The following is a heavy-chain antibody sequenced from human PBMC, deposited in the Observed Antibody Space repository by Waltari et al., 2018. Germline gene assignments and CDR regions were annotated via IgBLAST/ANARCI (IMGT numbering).Heavy chain of an antibody. Sequence: QVQLVQSEAEVMKPGASVKVSCKVSGNSITESPMHWVRQAPGKGLEGMGSFDPEDGEGTYAQGVLDRVTMTEDRSTNTAYMELSSLRLEDTAVYYCATGGDYDEYALHYFRGLDVWGQGTTVIVAS. V-gene: IGHV1-24*01. CDR3: ATGGDYDEYALHYFRGLDV. J-gene: IGHJ6*02. CDR2: FDPEDGEG. D-gene: IGHD4-17*01. CDR1: GNSITESP.